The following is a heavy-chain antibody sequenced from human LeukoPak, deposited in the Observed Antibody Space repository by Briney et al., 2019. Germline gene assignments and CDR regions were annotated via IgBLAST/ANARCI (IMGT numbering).Heavy chain of an antibody. D-gene: IGHD3-16*01. V-gene: IGHV3-20*04. CDR2: INWNGGST. CDR3: ARSGSSGELYHSDY. J-gene: IGHJ4*02. CDR1: GFTFDDYG. Sequence: PGGSLRLSCAASGFTFDDYGMSWVRQAPGKGLEWVSGINWNGGSTGYADSVKGRFTISRDNAKNSLYLQMNSLRAEDTALYYCARSGSSGELYHSDYWGQGTLVTVSS.